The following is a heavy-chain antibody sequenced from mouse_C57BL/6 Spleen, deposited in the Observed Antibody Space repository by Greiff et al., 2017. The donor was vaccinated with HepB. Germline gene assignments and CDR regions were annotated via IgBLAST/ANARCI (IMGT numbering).Heavy chain of an antibody. CDR1: GFTFSDYG. CDR3: ARPYYGSRRAMDY. CDR2: ISSGSSTI. J-gene: IGHJ4*01. D-gene: IGHD1-1*01. Sequence: EVKLEESGGGLVKPGGSLKLSCAASGFTFSDYGMHWVRQAPEKGLEWVAYISSGSSTIYYADTVKGRFTISRDNAKNTLFLQMTSLRSEDTAMYYCARPYYGSRRAMDYWGQGTSVTVSS. V-gene: IGHV5-17*01.